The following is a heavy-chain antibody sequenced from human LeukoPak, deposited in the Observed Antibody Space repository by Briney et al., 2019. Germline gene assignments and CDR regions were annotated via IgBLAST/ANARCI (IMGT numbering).Heavy chain of an antibody. CDR2: ISSSSSYI. Sequence: PGGSLRLSCAASGFTFNNYAMSWVRQAPGKGLEWVSSISSSSSYIYYADSVKGRFTISRDNAKNSLYLQMNSLRAEDTAVYYCARVTNLDYWGQGTLVTVSS. CDR3: ARVTNLDY. V-gene: IGHV3-21*01. J-gene: IGHJ4*02. D-gene: IGHD1-14*01. CDR1: GFTFNNYA.